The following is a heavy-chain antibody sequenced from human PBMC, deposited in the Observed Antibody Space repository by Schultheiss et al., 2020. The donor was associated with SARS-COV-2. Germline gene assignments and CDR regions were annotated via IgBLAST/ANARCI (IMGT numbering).Heavy chain of an antibody. D-gene: IGHD6-25*01. CDR2: IIPIFGTA. J-gene: IGHJ6*02. V-gene: IGHV1-69*06. Sequence: SVKVSCKASGGTFSSYAISWVRQAPGQGLEWMGGIIPIFGTANYAQKFQGRVTITADKSTSTAYMELSSLRSEDTAVYYCARESIGVLYSSGAGPYLPIYYYYGMDVWGQGTTVTVSS. CDR3: ARESIGVLYSSGAGPYLPIYYYYGMDV. CDR1: GGTFSSYA.